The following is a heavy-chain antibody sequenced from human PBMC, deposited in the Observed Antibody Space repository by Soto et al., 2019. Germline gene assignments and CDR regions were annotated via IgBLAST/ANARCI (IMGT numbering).Heavy chain of an antibody. CDR1: GFSLSTDGVG. Sequence: QITLKEAGTTLAKPTQTLTLTCTFSGFSLSTDGVGVGWIRQPPGKALEWLALIYWDDDKRYSPSLNSRLTITKDTSNNQVVLTMTNMAPVDTATYYCAHVKSGTSLFDYWGQGTLVTFSS. CDR3: AHVKSGTSLFDY. D-gene: IGHD1-7*01. CDR2: IYWDDDK. V-gene: IGHV2-5*02. J-gene: IGHJ4*02.